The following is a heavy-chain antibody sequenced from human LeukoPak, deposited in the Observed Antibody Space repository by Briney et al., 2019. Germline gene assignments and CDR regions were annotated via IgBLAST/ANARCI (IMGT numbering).Heavy chain of an antibody. CDR2: INAYNGNT. CDR3: ARAYYDSSGYYLDY. D-gene: IGHD3-22*01. Sequence: ASVKVSCKASGYTFTSYGIIWVRQAPGQGLEWMGWINAYNGNTNYAQNLQGRATLTTDTSTNTAYMELRSLSSDDTAVYYCARAYYDSSGYYLDYWGQGTLVTVSS. CDR1: GYTFTSYG. V-gene: IGHV1-18*01. J-gene: IGHJ4*02.